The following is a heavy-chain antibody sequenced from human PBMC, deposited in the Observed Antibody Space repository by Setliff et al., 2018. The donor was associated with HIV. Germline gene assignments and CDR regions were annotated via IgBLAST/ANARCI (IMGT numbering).Heavy chain of an antibody. D-gene: IGHD3-16*01. CDR1: GFTFSSYG. CDR3: AKDLGVQRGNFDY. J-gene: IGHJ4*02. Sequence: GGSLRLSCAASGFTFSSYGMHWVRQAPGKGLEWVAVIWYDGSNKNYAYSVKGRFTISRDNSKNTLYLQMNSLRAEDTAVYYCAKDLGVQRGNFDYWGQGTLVTVSS. V-gene: IGHV3-33*06. CDR2: IWYDGSNK.